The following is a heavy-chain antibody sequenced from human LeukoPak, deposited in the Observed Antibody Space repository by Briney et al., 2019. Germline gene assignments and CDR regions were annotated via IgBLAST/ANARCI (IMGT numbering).Heavy chain of an antibody. D-gene: IGHD4-17*01. V-gene: IGHV3-53*01. Sequence: GRSLRLSCAASGFTFSSYGMSWVRQAPGKGLEWVSVIYSGGSTYYADSVKGRFTISRDNSKNTLYLQMNSLRAEDTAVYYCARDGSRDGDYYFDYWGQGTLVTVSS. CDR2: IYSGGST. CDR1: GFTFSSYG. CDR3: ARDGSRDGDYYFDY. J-gene: IGHJ4*02.